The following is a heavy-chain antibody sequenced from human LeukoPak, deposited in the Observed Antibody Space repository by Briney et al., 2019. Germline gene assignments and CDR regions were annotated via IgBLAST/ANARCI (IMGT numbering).Heavy chain of an antibody. V-gene: IGHV3-73*01. CDR3: TRSKSGSGSSADY. J-gene: IGHJ4*02. D-gene: IGHD3-10*01. CDR2: IRSKANSYAT. Sequence: PGGSLRLSCAASGFTFSGSAMHWVRQASGKGLEWVGRIRSKANSYATAYAASVKGRFTISRDDSKNTAYLQMNSLKTEDTAVYYCTRSKSGSGSSADYWGQGTLVTVSS. CDR1: GFTFSGSA.